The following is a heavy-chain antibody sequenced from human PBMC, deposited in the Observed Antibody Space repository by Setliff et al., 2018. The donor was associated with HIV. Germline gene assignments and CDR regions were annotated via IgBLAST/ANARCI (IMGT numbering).Heavy chain of an antibody. D-gene: IGHD2-21*01. CDR1: GGSVSSGAYF. Sequence: PSETLSLTCTVSGGSVSSGAYFWSWIRQHPGKGLEWMGYMSKRGTYIINPSLESRMTMSVDTSKNQLYLRLKSVTAADTAVYFYARAAVEASIPGGWFDSWGPGTLVTVSS. CDR3: ARAAVEASIPGGWFDS. CDR2: MSKRGTY. V-gene: IGHV4-31*03. J-gene: IGHJ5*01.